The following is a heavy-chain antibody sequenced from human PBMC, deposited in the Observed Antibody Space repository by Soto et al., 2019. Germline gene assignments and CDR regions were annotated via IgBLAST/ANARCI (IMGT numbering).Heavy chain of an antibody. Sequence: GGSLRLSCAASGFTFSSYAMSWVRQAPGKGLEWVSGISGSGGSTYYADSVKGRFTISRDNSKNTLFLQMNSLRAEDTAVYHCAKFAIITGATEFFYHYAMDVWGQGTAVTVSS. J-gene: IGHJ6*02. CDR1: GFTFSSYA. V-gene: IGHV3-23*01. D-gene: IGHD1-20*01. CDR2: ISGSGGST. CDR3: AKFAIITGATEFFYHYAMDV.